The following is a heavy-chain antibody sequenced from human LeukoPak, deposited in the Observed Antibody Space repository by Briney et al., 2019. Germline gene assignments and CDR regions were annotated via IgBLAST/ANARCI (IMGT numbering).Heavy chain of an antibody. CDR2: TYYRSKWYN. Sequence: SQTLSLTCAISGDSVSSNSAAWNWIRQSPSRGLEWLGRTYYRSKWYNDYAVSVKSRITINPDTSKNQFSLQLNSVTPEDTAVYYCARMPARGSSWYGDYYYYYMDVWGKGTTVTVSS. D-gene: IGHD6-13*01. CDR3: ARMPARGSSWYGDYYYYYMDV. J-gene: IGHJ6*03. V-gene: IGHV6-1*01. CDR1: GDSVSSNSAA.